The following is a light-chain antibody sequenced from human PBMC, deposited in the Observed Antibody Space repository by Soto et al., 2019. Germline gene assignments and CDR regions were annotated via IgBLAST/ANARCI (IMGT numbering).Light chain of an antibody. Sequence: EIVLTQSPATLSLSPGERATLSCRASQSIKTYLAWYQQKPGQAPRLLIYDASNRATDIPARFSGSGSGTGFTLTISSLEPEDFAVYYCLQRSNLPWTFGQGTKVDIK. CDR3: LQRSNLPWT. J-gene: IGKJ1*01. CDR1: QSIKTY. CDR2: DAS. V-gene: IGKV3-11*01.